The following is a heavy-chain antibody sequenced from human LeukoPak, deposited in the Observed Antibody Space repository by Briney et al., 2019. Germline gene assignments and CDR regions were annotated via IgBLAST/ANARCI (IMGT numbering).Heavy chain of an antibody. CDR1: GGSFSGYY. J-gene: IGHJ4*02. Sequence: SETLSLTCAVYGGSFSGYYWSWIRQPPGKGLEWIGEINHSGSTNYNPSLKSRVTISVDTSKNQFSLKLSSVTAADTAVYYCARSANYDFWSGYLDYWGQGTLVTVSS. V-gene: IGHV4-34*01. CDR3: ARSANYDFWSGYLDY. D-gene: IGHD3-3*01. CDR2: INHSGST.